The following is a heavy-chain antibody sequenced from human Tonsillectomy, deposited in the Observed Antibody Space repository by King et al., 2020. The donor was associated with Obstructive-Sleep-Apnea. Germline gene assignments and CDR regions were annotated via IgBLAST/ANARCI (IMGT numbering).Heavy chain of an antibody. CDR1: GFTFSSYA. CDR2: TTSNGGNK. V-gene: IGHV3-30*04. CDR3: ARDLCSGGTGYCKY. J-gene: IGHJ4*02. D-gene: IGHD2-15*01. Sequence: VQLVESGGGVVQPGWSLRLSCAASGFTFSSYAIHCVRQAPGQGLEWGAVTTSNGGNKDYADSVKGRFTITRDNSKNTLYLQMNSLRAADTAVYYCARDLCSGGTGYCKYWGQGTLVTVSS.